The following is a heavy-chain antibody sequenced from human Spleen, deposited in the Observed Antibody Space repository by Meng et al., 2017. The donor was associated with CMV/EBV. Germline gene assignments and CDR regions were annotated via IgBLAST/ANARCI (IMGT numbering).Heavy chain of an antibody. CDR1: GFTFSNYA. CDR3: AKDHGFYGSGSYFDY. J-gene: IGHJ4*02. CDR2: ISNGGGST. V-gene: IGHV3-23*01. D-gene: IGHD3-10*01. Sequence: GGSLRLSCAASGFTFSNYAMTWVRQAPGKGLEWVSGISNGGGSTYYADSVKGRLTISRDNSKNTLYLQMNSVRPEDTAVYYCAKDHGFYGSGSYFDYWGQGTLVTVSS.